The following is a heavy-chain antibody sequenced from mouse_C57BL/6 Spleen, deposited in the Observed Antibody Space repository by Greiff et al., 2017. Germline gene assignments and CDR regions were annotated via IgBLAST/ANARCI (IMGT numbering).Heavy chain of an antibody. J-gene: IGHJ4*01. CDR1: GYTFTSYW. CDR3: ARGYSGNRVDYAMDY. D-gene: IGHD2-1*01. Sequence: QVQLKQPGAELVRPGSSVKLSCKASGYTFTSYWMHWVKQRPIQGLEWIGNIDPSDSETHYNQKFKDKATLTVDKSSSTAYMQLSSLTSEDSAVYDCARGYSGNRVDYAMDYWGQGTSVTVSS. V-gene: IGHV1-52*01. CDR2: IDPSDSET.